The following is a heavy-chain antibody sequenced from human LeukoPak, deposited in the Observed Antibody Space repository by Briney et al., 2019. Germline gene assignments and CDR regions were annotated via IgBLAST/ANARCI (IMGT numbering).Heavy chain of an antibody. V-gene: IGHV3-23*01. Sequence: PGGSLRLSCAASGFTFSSYAMSWVRQAPGKGLEWVSAISGSGGSTYYADSVKGRFTISRDNSKNTLYLQMNSLRAEDTAVYYCAKWGKGLKYYYDSSGLIMGGQGTLVTVSS. CDR2: ISGSGGST. CDR3: AKWGKGLKYYYDSSGLIM. D-gene: IGHD3-22*01. J-gene: IGHJ4*02. CDR1: GFTFSSYA.